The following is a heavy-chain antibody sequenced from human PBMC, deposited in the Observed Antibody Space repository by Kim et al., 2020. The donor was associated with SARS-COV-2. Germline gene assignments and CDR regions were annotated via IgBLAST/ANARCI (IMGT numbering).Heavy chain of an antibody. CDR2: IIPILGIA. Sequence: SVKVSCKASGGTFSSYAISWVRQAPGQGLEWMGRIIPILGIANYAQKFQGRVTITADKSTSTAYMELSSLRSEDTAVYYCAREGRGYSYGPNYFDYWGQGTLVTVSS. D-gene: IGHD5-18*01. CDR3: AREGRGYSYGPNYFDY. J-gene: IGHJ4*02. CDR1: GGTFSSYA. V-gene: IGHV1-69*04.